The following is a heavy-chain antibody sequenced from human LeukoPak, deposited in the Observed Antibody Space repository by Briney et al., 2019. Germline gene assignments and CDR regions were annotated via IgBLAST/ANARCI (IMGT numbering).Heavy chain of an antibody. J-gene: IGHJ4*02. Sequence: GGSLRLSCAASGSTFSTHAMSWVRQAPGKGLEWVSAISGSGGTTYFANSVKGRFTISRDNSKNTLYLQLNTLRAEDTAVYYCAKASVSGSTRYNFDYWGQGTLVTVSS. CDR3: AKASVSGSTRYNFDY. CDR2: ISGSGGTT. V-gene: IGHV3-23*01. D-gene: IGHD6-13*01. CDR1: GSTFSTHA.